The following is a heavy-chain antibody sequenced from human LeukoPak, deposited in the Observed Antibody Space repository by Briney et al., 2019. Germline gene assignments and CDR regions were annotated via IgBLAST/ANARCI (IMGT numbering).Heavy chain of an antibody. CDR3: ARVLQPYFYYMDV. CDR1: GGSISSGSYY. Sequence: PSQTLSLTCTVSGGSISSGSYYWTWMRQPAGKGLEWIGRICTSGSTNYNPSLKSRVTISVDTSKNQFSLKLSSVTAADTAVYYCARVLQPYFYYMDVWGKGTTVTVSS. CDR2: ICTSGST. V-gene: IGHV4-61*02. J-gene: IGHJ6*03. D-gene: IGHD4-11*01.